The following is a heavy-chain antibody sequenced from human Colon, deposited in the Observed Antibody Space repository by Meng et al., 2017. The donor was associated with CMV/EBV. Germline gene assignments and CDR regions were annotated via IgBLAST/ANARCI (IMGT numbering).Heavy chain of an antibody. CDR1: GFTFDDYG. V-gene: IGHV3-20*04. J-gene: IGHJ4*02. CDR2: INWNGGST. Sequence: SCAASGFTFDDYGMSWVRQAPGKGLDWVSGINWNGGSTGYADSVKGRFTISRDNAKNSLYLQMNSLRAEDTALYYCARDTIVGATFDYWGQGTLVTVSS. CDR3: ARDTIVGATFDY. D-gene: IGHD1-26*01.